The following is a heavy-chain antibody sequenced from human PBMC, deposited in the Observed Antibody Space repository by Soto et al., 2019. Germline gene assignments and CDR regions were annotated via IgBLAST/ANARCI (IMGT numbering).Heavy chain of an antibody. V-gene: IGHV4-38-2*02. J-gene: IGHJ4*02. CDR2: MSHGGST. Sequence: KPSETLSLTCAVSGYSISSGYYWGWIRQPPGKGLEWIGSMSHGGSTYYNPSLKSRVTISVDSSKNQFSVRLSSVTAADTAVYYCAREANGAASYREYFFDYWGQGALVTVSS. CDR3: AREANGAASYREYFFDY. D-gene: IGHD3-10*01. CDR1: GYSISSGYY.